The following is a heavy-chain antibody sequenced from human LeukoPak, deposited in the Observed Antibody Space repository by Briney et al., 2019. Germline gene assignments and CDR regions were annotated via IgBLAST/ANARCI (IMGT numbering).Heavy chain of an antibody. CDR2: IKHSGST. Sequence: SETLSLTCAVYGGSFSGYYWSWIRQPPGKGLEWMGEIKHSGSTNYKPSLKSRVTISVDTSKNQFSLKLSSVTAADTAVYYCARASRFCSSTSCYPRTSTGFDPWGQGTLVTVSS. CDR1: GGSFSGYY. V-gene: IGHV4-34*01. D-gene: IGHD2-2*01. J-gene: IGHJ5*02. CDR3: ARASRFCSSTSCYPRTSTGFDP.